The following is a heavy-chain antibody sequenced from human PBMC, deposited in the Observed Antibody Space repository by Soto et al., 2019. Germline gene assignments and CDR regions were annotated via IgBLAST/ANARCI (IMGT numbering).Heavy chain of an antibody. J-gene: IGHJ4*02. CDR1: GYTFTSYA. V-gene: IGHV1-3*01. D-gene: IGHD6-19*01. CDR2: INAGNGNT. CDR3: ARASGWYVSDY. Sequence: ASVNVSCKASGYTFTSYAMHWVRQAPGQRLEWMGWINAGNGNTKYSQKFQGRVTITRDTSASTAYMELSSLRSEDTAVYYCARASGWYVSDYWGQGTLVTVSS.